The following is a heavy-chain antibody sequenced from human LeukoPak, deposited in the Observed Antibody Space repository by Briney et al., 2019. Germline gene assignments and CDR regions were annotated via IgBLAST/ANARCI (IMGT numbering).Heavy chain of an antibody. J-gene: IGHJ4*02. CDR1: GFTFGDYA. D-gene: IGHD1-1*01. CDR2: IRSNAYGGTT. Sequence: GGSLRLSCIASGFTFGDYAMSWVRQAPGKGLEWVAFIRSNAYGGTTEYAAYVKGRFTFSRDDSKDIAYLQMNSLKIEDTAVYYCTRANWNLDFWGQGTLVTVSS. V-gene: IGHV3-49*04. CDR3: TRANWNLDF.